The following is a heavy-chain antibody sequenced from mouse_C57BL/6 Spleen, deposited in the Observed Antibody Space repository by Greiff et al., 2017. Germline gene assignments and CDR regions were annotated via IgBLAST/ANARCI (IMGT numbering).Heavy chain of an antibody. CDR1: GYSFTGYY. CDR3: ARVNWDYFDY. Sequence: EVQLQQSGPELVKPGASVKISCKASGYSFTGYYMNWVKQSPEKSLEWIGEINPSTGGTTYNQKFKAKATLTVDKSSSTAYMQLKSLTSEDSAVYYWARVNWDYFDYWGQGTTLTVSS. D-gene: IGHD4-1*02. V-gene: IGHV1-42*01. CDR2: INPSTGGT. J-gene: IGHJ2*01.